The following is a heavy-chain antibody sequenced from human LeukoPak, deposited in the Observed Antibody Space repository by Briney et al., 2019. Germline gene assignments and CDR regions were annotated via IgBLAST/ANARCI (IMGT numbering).Heavy chain of an antibody. CDR1: GGTFSSYA. CDR2: IIPIFGTA. D-gene: IGHD3-3*01. CDR3: ARDWGRITIFGVVGYYYYMDV. Sequence: SVKVSCKASGGTFSSYAISWVRQAPGQGLEWMGGIIPIFGTANYAQKFQGRVTITADESTSTAYMELSSLRSEDTAVYYCARDWGRITIFGVVGYYYYMDVWGKGTTVTVSS. J-gene: IGHJ6*03. V-gene: IGHV1-69*13.